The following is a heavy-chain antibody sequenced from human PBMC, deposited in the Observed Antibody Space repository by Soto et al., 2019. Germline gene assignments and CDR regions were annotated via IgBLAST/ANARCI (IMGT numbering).Heavy chain of an antibody. D-gene: IGHD3-16*01. V-gene: IGHV3-9*02. J-gene: IGHJ6*02. CDR1: GTTSTDYG. CDR3: VKDMAPGGADV. CDR2: VLGDNGQI. Sequence: SLRLSCAVSGTTSTDYGMHWVRQAPGKGLEWVSGVLGDNGQIGYADSVKGRFTSSRDNDRHFLYLQMNSLTVEDTALYYCVKDMAPGGADVWGQGPAVTVAS.